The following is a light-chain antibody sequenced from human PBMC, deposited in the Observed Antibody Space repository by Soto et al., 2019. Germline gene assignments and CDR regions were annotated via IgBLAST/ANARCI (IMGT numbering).Light chain of an antibody. J-gene: IGLJ3*02. CDR1: SSNIGAGYD. V-gene: IGLV1-40*01. CDR2: GNS. Sequence: QSVLTQPPSVSGAPGQRVTISCTGSSSNIGAGYDVHWYQQLPGKAPKLLIYGNSNRPSGVPDRFSGSKSGTSASLAITGLQAEDEADDYCQAYDSRLSGSRVFGGGTKVTVL. CDR3: QAYDSRLSGSRV.